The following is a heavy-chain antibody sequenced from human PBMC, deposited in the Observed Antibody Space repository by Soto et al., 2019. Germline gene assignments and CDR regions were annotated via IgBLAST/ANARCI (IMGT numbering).Heavy chain of an antibody. V-gene: IGHV3-23*01. CDR1: GFTFSNFV. CDR2: ITETGGDT. Sequence: GGSLRLSCAASGFTFSNFVMRWVRQTPGKGLEWVSTITETGGDTYYTDSVKGRFTVSRDNSKNTLYLQMTSLRAEDTALYYCTKASSDRHHMDVWGQGTTVTVSS. J-gene: IGHJ6*02. CDR3: TKASSDRHHMDV.